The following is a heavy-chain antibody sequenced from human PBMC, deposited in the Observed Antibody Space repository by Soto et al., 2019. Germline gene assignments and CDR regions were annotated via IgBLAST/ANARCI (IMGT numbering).Heavy chain of an antibody. D-gene: IGHD2-15*01. Sequence: GGSLRLSCAASGFTFSSYSMNWVRQAPGKGLEWVSSISSSSSYIYYADSVKGRFTISRDNAKNSLYLQMNSLRAEDTAVYYCARDDCSGGSCYSADFQHWGQGTLVTVSS. V-gene: IGHV3-21*01. CDR2: ISSSSSYI. CDR1: GFTFSSYS. J-gene: IGHJ1*01. CDR3: ARDDCSGGSCYSADFQH.